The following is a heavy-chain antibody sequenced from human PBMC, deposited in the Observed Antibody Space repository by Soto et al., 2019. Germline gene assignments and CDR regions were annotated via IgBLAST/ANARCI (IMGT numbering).Heavy chain of an antibody. D-gene: IGHD6-13*01. CDR1: GYTFTSYG. J-gene: IGHJ6*02. Sequence: QVQLVQSGAEVKKPGASVKVSCKASGYTFTSYGISWVRQAPGQGLEWMGWISAYNGNTNYAQKLQGRVTLTTDTSTSTAYMELRSRRSDDTAVYYCARGRGSSWYDDYYYYYGMDVWGQGTTVTVSS. CDR2: ISAYNGNT. CDR3: ARGRGSSWYDDYYYYYGMDV. V-gene: IGHV1-18*01.